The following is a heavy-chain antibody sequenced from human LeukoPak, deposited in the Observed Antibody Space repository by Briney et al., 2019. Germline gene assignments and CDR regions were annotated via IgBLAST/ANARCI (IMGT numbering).Heavy chain of an antibody. CDR2: IYYSGST. CDR1: GGSISSGDYY. D-gene: IGHD3-3*01. J-gene: IGHJ4*02. CDR3: ARLEKEDFWSGTVDY. Sequence: SSQTLSLTCTVSGGSISSGDYYWSWIRQPPGKGLEWIGYIYYSGSTYYNPSLKSRVTISVDTSKNQFSLKLSSVTAADTAVYYCARLEKEDFWSGTVDYWGQGTLVTVSS. V-gene: IGHV4-30-4*08.